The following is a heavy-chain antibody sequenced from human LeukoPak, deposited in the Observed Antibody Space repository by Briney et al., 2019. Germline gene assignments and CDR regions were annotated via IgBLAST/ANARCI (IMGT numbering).Heavy chain of an antibody. CDR3: ATVGGSYYNWFDP. J-gene: IGHJ5*02. D-gene: IGHD1-26*01. CDR2: INPNSGGT. CDR1: GYTFTGYY. V-gene: IGHV1-2*04. Sequence: GASVKVSCKASGYTFTGYYMHWVRQAPGQGLKWMGWINPNSGGTNYAQKFQGWVTMTRDTSISTAYMELSRLRSEDTAVYYCATVGGSYYNWFDPWGQGTLVTVSS.